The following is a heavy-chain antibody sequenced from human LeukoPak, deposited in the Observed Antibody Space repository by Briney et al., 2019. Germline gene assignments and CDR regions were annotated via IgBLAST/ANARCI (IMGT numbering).Heavy chain of an antibody. CDR2: IYHSGST. V-gene: IGHV4-38-2*02. Sequence: PSETLSLTCTVSGYSISSGYYWGWIRQPPGKGLEWIGSIYHSGSTYYNPSLKSRVTISVDTSKNQFSLKLSSVTAADTAVYYCASSDYDDDAFDIWGQRTMVTVSS. CDR3: ASSDYDDDAFDI. CDR1: GYSISSGYY. J-gene: IGHJ3*02. D-gene: IGHD4-17*01.